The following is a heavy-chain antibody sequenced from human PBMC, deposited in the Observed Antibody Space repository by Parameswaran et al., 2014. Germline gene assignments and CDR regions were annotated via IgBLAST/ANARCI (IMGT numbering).Heavy chain of an antibody. V-gene: IGHV3-23*01. CDR2: ISGSGGST. J-gene: IGHJ1*01. D-gene: IGHD6-13*01. CDR3: AKEEDPLGGPFQH. Sequence: RWIRQPPGKGLEWVSAISGSGGSTYYADSVKGRFTISRDNSKNTLYLQMNSLRAEDTAVYYCAKEEDPLGGPFQHWGQGTLVTVSS.